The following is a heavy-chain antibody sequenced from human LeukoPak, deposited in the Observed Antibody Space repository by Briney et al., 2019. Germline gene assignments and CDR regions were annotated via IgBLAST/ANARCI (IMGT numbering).Heavy chain of an antibody. V-gene: IGHV3-23*01. CDR1: GFTFSNYA. Sequence: GASLRLSCAASGFTFSNYAMSWVRQAPGKGLEWVSAITGSGGNTYYADSVKGRFTISRDNSKNTLYLQMNSLRAEDTAVYYSAKWGDYDVLTGYYVSDYWGQGTMVTVSS. D-gene: IGHD3-9*01. CDR3: AKWGDYDVLTGYYVSDY. CDR2: ITGSGGNT. J-gene: IGHJ4*02.